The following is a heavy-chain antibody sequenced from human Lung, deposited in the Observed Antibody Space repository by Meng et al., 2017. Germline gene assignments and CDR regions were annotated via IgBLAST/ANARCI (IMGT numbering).Heavy chain of an antibody. V-gene: IGHV4-34*01. D-gene: IGHD2-2*01. CDR3: TRAPLPAGRGLKNWFEP. CDR2: ISHSGST. J-gene: IGHJ5*02. CDR1: GGSFSGYY. Sequence: QVQLQPWGAGLLKPSETLSLTCGVYGGSFSGYYWSWIRQPPGKGLEWIGEISHSGSTNYNPSLKSRVTISVDTSKNQFSLQLTSVTAADTAMYYCTRAPLPAGRGLKNWFEPWGQGTLVTVSS.